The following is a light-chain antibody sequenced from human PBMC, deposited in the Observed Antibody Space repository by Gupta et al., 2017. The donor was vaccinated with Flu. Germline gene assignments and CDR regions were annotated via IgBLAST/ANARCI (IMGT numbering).Light chain of an antibody. CDR2: LGS. CDR3: MQSLQTPRT. V-gene: IGKV2-28*01. Sequence: DIVMTQSLLSMPVTPGEPASISCRSSQSLLHSNGYNSLDWYLQKPGQSPQLLIYLGSNRASGVPDRFSGSGSGTDFTLKISRVEAEDVGVYYCMQSLQTPRTFGQGTKLEIK. J-gene: IGKJ2*01. CDR1: QSLLHSNGYNS.